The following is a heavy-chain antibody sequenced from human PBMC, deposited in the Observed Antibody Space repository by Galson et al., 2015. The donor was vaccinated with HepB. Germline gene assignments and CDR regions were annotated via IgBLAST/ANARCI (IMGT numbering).Heavy chain of an antibody. Sequence: SLRLSCAASGFTFSSYSMNWVRQAPGKGLEWVSYISFSSATILYSDSVKGRFTISRDNDKSSLYLQMNTLKEEDTAVYYCTRDWSGPDYWGQGTLVTVSS. D-gene: IGHD3-3*01. CDR2: ISFSSATI. V-gene: IGHV3-48*02. CDR3: TRDWSGPDY. CDR1: GFTFSSYS. J-gene: IGHJ4*02.